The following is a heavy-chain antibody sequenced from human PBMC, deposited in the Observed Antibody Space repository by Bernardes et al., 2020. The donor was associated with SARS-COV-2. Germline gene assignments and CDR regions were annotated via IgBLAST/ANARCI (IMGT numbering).Heavy chain of an antibody. Sequence: ASVKVSCKASGNTFATYDINWVRQATGQGLEWMGWMNPKSGNTGYAQKFQGRVSMTRDTSRSTAYMELSSLRSEDTAVYFCARVPSFHDDSGAYYDNGMDVWGQGTTVTVSS. CDR3: ARVPSFHDDSGAYYDNGMDV. V-gene: IGHV1-8*01. CDR1: GNTFATYD. D-gene: IGHD3-16*01. CDR2: MNPKSGNT. J-gene: IGHJ6*02.